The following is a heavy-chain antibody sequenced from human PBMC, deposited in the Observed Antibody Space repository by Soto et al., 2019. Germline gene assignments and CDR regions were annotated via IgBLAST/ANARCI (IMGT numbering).Heavy chain of an antibody. Sequence: QVQLVQSGAEVKKPGSSVKVSCKASGGTFSSYTISWVRQAPGQGLEWMGRIIPILGIANYAQKFQGRVSITADNSSSTAYMELSSLRSEDTAVYYCARGVRVAAACYESTNWFDPWGQGTLVTVSS. CDR3: ARGVRVAAACYESTNWFDP. CDR1: GGTFSSYT. J-gene: IGHJ5*02. D-gene: IGHD6-13*01. V-gene: IGHV1-69*02. CDR2: IIPILGIA.